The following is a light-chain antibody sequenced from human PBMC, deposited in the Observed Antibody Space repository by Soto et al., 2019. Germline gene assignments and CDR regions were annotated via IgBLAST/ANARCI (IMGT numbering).Light chain of an antibody. J-gene: IGLJ3*02. Sequence: QSALTQPASVSGSPGQSITISCTGTSSXVGGYNYVSWYQQHPGKAPKLMIYEVSNRPSGVSNRFSGSKSGNTASLTISGLQAEDEADYYCSSYTSSSTWVFGGGTKLTVL. V-gene: IGLV2-14*01. CDR3: SSYTSSSTWV. CDR1: SSXVGGYNY. CDR2: EVS.